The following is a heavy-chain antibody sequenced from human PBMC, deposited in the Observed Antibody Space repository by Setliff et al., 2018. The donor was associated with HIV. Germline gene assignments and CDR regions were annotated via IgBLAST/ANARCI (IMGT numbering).Heavy chain of an antibody. CDR3: ARDPILGGPDFFDY. CDR2: INRDNGGI. Sequence: ASVKVSCKTFGYSFTAYQMHWLRQAPGQGLEWMGRINRDNGGIDYAQKFQGRVTVTRDTSINTAYMELNSLRPEDTAVYYCARDPILGGPDFFDYWGQGTLVTVSS. V-gene: IGHV1-2*06. J-gene: IGHJ4*02. D-gene: IGHD1-26*01. CDR1: GYSFTAYQ.